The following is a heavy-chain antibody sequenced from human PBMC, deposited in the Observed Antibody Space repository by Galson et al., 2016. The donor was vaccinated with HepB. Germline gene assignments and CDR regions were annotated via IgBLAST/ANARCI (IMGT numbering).Heavy chain of an antibody. V-gene: IGHV3-30*04. Sequence: LRLSCAASGFAFSDYFMHWVRQAPGKGLEWVAVISKDVVNKYYADSEKGRFTISRDNSKNTLYLQMNSLRTEDTAVYYCSRYSPATDYWGQGTLVTVSS. J-gene: IGHJ4*02. CDR1: GFAFSDYF. CDR3: SRYSPATDY. D-gene: IGHD1-26*01. CDR2: ISKDVVNK.